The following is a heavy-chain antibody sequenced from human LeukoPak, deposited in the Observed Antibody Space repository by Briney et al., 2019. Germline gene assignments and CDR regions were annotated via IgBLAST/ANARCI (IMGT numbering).Heavy chain of an antibody. V-gene: IGHV3-23*01. Sequence: PGGSLRLSCTASGFTFRTYAMNWVRQAPGKGLEWLSGISGSGNGTYYADSVKGRFTISRDNSKNVVYLQVNSLTVEDAATYYCAKRTMSAFDSWGQGTLLIVSS. CDR3: AKRTMSAFDS. CDR2: ISGSGNGT. D-gene: IGHD5-24*01. CDR1: GFTFRTYA. J-gene: IGHJ4*02.